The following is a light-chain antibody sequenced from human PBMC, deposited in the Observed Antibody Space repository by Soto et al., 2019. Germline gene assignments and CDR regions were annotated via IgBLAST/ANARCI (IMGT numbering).Light chain of an antibody. CDR2: AAS. J-gene: IGKJ3*01. CDR3: QKHNSAPFT. Sequence: DIQMTQSPSSLSASVGDRVTITCRASQGISNYLAWYQQKPGKVPKLLIYAASTLQLGIPSRFSGRGSGTDFTLTISSLQPEDVATYYCQKHNSAPFTFGPGTKVDIK. V-gene: IGKV1-27*01. CDR1: QGISNY.